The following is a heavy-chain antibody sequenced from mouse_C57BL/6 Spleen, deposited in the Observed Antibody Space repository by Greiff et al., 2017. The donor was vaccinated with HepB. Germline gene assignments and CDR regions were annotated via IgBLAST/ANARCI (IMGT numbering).Heavy chain of an antibody. CDR2: IYPGDGDT. Sequence: VQLQQSGPELVKPGASVKISCKASGYAFSSSWMNWVKQRPGKGLEWIGRIYPGDGDTNYNGKFKGKATLTADKSSSTAYMQLSSLTSEDSAVYFCARDALYGDDEDYYAMDYWGQGTSVTVSS. D-gene: IGHD2-2*01. CDR1: GYAFSSSW. CDR3: ARDALYGDDEDYYAMDY. J-gene: IGHJ4*01. V-gene: IGHV1-82*01.